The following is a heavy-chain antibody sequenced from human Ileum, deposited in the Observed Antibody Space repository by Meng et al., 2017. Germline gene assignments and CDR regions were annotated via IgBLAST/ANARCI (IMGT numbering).Heavy chain of an antibody. CDR3: ARHCSGSYPYLEY. CDR1: GSSIIKSSW. D-gene: IGHD3-10*02. V-gene: IGHV4-4*02. Sequence: LPYTAPVLMNASASLHPSWSFSGSSIIKSSWWSWIRQPPGNGLEWIGQIYHSGSTNYNPSLTSRVTISVDKSRNQFSLKLSSVTAADTAVYYCARHCSGSYPYLEYWGQGTLVTVSS. CDR2: IYHSGST. J-gene: IGHJ4*02.